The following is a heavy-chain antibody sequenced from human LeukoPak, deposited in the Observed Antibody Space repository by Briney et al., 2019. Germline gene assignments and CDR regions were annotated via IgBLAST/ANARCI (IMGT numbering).Heavy chain of an antibody. CDR3: AREGHTSGFCGSFDI. J-gene: IGHJ3*02. Sequence: GGSLSLSCALSGRPFSSSIRHWVRRAPGKGLEWVAGMSFDGSQYYVESVKGRFTISRDNSGNTVYLHMTSLRPEDTAVYFCAREGHTSGFCGSFDIWGQGSTVTISS. D-gene: IGHD5-12*01. CDR1: GRPFSSSI. CDR2: MSFDGSQ. V-gene: IGHV3-30*03.